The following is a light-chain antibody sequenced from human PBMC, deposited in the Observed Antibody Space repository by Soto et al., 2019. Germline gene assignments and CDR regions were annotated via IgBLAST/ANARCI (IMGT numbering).Light chain of an antibody. V-gene: IGKV3-20*01. CDR2: GAS. Sequence: EIVVMQSPGTLSLSPGERATLSCRASQSVSSSYLAWYQQKPGQAPRLLIYGASTRATGIPDRFSGSGSGTDFTLTISRLEPEDFAVYYCQQYGSSRWTFGQGTRVDIK. CDR3: QQYGSSRWT. J-gene: IGKJ1*01. CDR1: QSVSSSY.